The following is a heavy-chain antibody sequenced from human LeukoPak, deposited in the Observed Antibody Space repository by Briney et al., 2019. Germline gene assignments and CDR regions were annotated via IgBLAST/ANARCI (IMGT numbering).Heavy chain of an antibody. J-gene: IGHJ4*02. CDR2: ISGSGDST. CDR1: GFTFSNHA. D-gene: IGHD3-16*01. Sequence: GGSLRLSCAASGFTFSNHAMSWVRQAPGTGLEYVSVISGSGDSTHYADSVKGRFTVSRDNSKNTLNLQMNSLGVEDTAIYYCARDSQSFADYWGQGTLVTVSS. V-gene: IGHV3-23*01. CDR3: ARDSQSFADY.